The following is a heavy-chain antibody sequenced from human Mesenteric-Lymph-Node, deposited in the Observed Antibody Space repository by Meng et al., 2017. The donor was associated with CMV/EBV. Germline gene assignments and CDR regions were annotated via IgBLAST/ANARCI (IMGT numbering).Heavy chain of an antibody. CDR3: ARGGGIAARGIYYFDY. J-gene: IGHJ4*02. CDR2: ISSSSSYI. Sequence: GESLKISCAASGFTFSSYSMNWVRQAPGKGLEWVSSISSSSSYIYYADSVKGRFTISRDNAKNSLYLQMNSLRAEDTAVYYCARGGGIAARGIYYFDYWGQGTLVTVSS. V-gene: IGHV3-21*01. D-gene: IGHD6-6*01. CDR1: GFTFSSYS.